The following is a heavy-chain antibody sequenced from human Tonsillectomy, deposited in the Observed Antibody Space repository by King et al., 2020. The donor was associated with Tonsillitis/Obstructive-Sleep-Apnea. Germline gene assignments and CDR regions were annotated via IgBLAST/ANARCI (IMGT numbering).Heavy chain of an antibody. CDR2: IYPGDSDT. J-gene: IGHJ6*02. Sequence: VQLVESGAEVKKPGESLKISCKGSGYSFTSYWIGWVRQMPGKGLEWMGIIYPGDSDTRYSPSFQGQVTISADKSISTAYLQWSSLKASDTAMYYCARHRQSATVANYYYYYGMDVWGQGTTVTVSS. D-gene: IGHD4-23*01. CDR1: GYSFTSYW. V-gene: IGHV5-51*01. CDR3: ARHRQSATVANYYYYYGMDV.